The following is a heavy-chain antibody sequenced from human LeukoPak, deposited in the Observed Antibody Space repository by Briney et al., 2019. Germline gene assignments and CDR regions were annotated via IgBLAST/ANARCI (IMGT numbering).Heavy chain of an antibody. J-gene: IGHJ4*02. Sequence: SQTLSLTCTVSGGSISSGGYYWSWLRQHPGKGLEWIGYIYYSGSTYYNPSLKSRVTISVDTSKNQFSLKLSSVTAADTAVYYCASWPTTDSALENFDYWGQGTLVTVSS. CDR1: GGSISSGGYY. CDR2: IYYSGST. V-gene: IGHV4-31*03. D-gene: IGHD5-18*01. CDR3: ASWPTTDSALENFDY.